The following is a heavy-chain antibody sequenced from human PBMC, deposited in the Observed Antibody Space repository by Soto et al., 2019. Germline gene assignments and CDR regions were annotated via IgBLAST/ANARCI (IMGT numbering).Heavy chain of an antibody. V-gene: IGHV1-18*01. D-gene: IGHD6-19*01. CDR1: GYTFSNYG. Sequence: QVQLVQSGAEVKKPGASVTVSCKTSGYTFSNYGINWVRQAPGQGLEWMGWISGYNGNTNYAQTVQGRVTMTTDTSTCTVYMELRSLKSDDTAIYWCSRFIMVGGWFDPNYYHGMDVGGQGTTVTVSS. CDR2: ISGYNGNT. J-gene: IGHJ6*02. CDR3: SRFIMVGGWFDPNYYHGMDV.